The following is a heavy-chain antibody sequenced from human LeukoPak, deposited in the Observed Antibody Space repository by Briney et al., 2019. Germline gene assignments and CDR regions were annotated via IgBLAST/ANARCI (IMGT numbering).Heavy chain of an antibody. D-gene: IGHD3-16*01. V-gene: IGHV1-18*01. CDR1: GGTFSSYA. J-gene: IGHJ2*01. CDR2: ISAYNGNT. Sequence: GASVKVSCKASGGTFSSYAISWVRQAPGQGLEWMGWISAYNGNTNYAQKLQGRVTMTTDTSTSTAYMELRSLRSDDTAVYYCARDRFDWYFDLWGRGTLVTVSS. CDR3: ARDRFDWYFDL.